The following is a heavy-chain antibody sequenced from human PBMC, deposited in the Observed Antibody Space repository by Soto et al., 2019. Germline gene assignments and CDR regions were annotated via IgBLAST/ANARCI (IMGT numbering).Heavy chain of an antibody. J-gene: IGHJ4*02. CDR1: GASISSAGYY. D-gene: IGHD2-21*02. V-gene: IGHV4-31*03. CDR2: IYYSGST. CDR3: TKDVTGDIGADF. Sequence: SETLSLTCTVSGASISSAGYYWSWIRQHPGKGLEWIGYIYYSGSTFYNPSLKSRVTISIDASENQFSLKLTSMTAADTATYYCTKDVTGDIGADFWGQGTPVTVSS.